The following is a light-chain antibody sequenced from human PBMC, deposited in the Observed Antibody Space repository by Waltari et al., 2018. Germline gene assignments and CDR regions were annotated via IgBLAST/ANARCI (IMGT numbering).Light chain of an antibody. CDR3: SSYTTTGTVI. CDR2: DVT. J-gene: IGLJ2*01. Sequence: QSALTQPASVSGSPGQSITIPCTGTSSDVGGSNYVSWYQQYPGKAPKLMIYDVTYRPSGVSTRFSGSKSGNTASLTISGLQAEDEADYYCSSYTTTGTVIFGGGTKLTVL. V-gene: IGLV2-14*03. CDR1: SSDVGGSNY.